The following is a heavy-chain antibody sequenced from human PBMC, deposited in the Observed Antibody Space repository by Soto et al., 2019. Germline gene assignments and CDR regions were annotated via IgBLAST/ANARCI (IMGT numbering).Heavy chain of an antibody. Sequence: QLQLQESGPGLVKPSETLSLSCSVSGVSISGTNYFWRWIRQPPGKGLQWIGSVHSSGTTYYNPSLMSRVAIFVDMSKNQFSLKLTSVTAADTAVYYCATSADLWGQGTLVTVSS. CDR2: VHSSGTT. CDR3: ATSADL. CDR1: GVSISGTNYF. J-gene: IGHJ4*02. D-gene: IGHD3-10*01. V-gene: IGHV4-39*01.